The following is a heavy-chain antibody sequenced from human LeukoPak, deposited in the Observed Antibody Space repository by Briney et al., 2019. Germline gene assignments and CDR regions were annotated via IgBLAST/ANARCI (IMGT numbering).Heavy chain of an antibody. V-gene: IGHV4-34*01. CDR2: INHSGST. D-gene: IGHD6-19*01. CDR1: GGSFSGYY. CDR3: ARSSSGRNLGL. Sequence: PSETLSLTCAVYGGSFSGYYWSWIRQPPGKGLEWIGEINHSGSTNYNPSLKSRVTISVDTSKNQFSLKLSSVTAADTAVYFCARSSSGRNLGLWGQGTLVTVSS. J-gene: IGHJ4*02.